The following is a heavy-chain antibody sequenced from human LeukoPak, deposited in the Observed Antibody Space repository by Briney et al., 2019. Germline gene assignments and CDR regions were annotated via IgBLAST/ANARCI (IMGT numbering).Heavy chain of an antibody. J-gene: IGHJ4*02. CDR1: GGSISSYY. Sequence: SETLSLTCTVSGGSISSYYWSWIRQPPGKGLGWIGYIYYSGSTNYNPSLKSRVTISVDTSKNQFSLKLSSVTAADTAVYYCARVTTIFGVVILYYFDYWGQGTLVTVSS. CDR3: ARVTTIFGVVILYYFDY. CDR2: IYYSGST. D-gene: IGHD3-3*01. V-gene: IGHV4-59*01.